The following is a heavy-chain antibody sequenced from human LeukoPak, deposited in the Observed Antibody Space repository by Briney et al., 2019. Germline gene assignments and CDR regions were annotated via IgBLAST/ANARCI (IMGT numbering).Heavy chain of an antibody. V-gene: IGHV5-51*01. Sequence: GESLKISCKGSGYSFTSYWIGWVRQMPGKGLEWMGIIYPGDSDTRYSPSFQGQVTISADKSLSTAYLQWSSLKASDTAMYYCARERGSSHKPYRNWGKESRVTVSS. J-gene: IGHJ4*02. D-gene: IGHD1-26*01. CDR1: GYSFTSYW. CDR2: IYPGDSDT. CDR3: ARERGSSHKPYRN.